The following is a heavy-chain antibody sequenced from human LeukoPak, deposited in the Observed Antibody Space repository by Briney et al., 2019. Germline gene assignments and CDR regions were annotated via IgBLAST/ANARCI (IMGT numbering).Heavy chain of an antibody. CDR3: ARALSGTLADY. J-gene: IGHJ4*02. Sequence: SEALSLACAVYGVSFSGYYWSWIRQPPGKGLEWIGYIYYSGSTNYNPSLKSRVTISVDTSKNQFSLKLSSVTAADTAVYYCARALSGTLADYWGQGTLVTVSS. CDR2: IYYSGST. CDR1: GVSFSGYY. V-gene: IGHV4-59*01. D-gene: IGHD3-3*01.